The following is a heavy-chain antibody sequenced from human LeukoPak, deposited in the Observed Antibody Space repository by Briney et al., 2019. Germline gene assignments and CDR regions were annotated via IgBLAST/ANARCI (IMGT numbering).Heavy chain of an antibody. V-gene: IGHV3-30*18. CDR2: ISYDGSNK. CDR3: AKDHISGLYYYYYYGMDV. J-gene: IGHJ6*02. Sequence: GGSLRLSCAASGFTFSSYGMHWVRQAPGKGLEWVAVISYDGSNKYYADSVKGRFTISRDNSKNTLYLQMNSLRAEDTAVYYCAKDHISGLYYYYYYGMDVWGQGTTVTVSS. D-gene: IGHD3-10*01. CDR1: GFTFSSYG.